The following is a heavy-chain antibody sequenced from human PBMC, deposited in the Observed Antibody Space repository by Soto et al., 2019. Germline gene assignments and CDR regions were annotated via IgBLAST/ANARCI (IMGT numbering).Heavy chain of an antibody. CDR1: GFNFNIYG. CDR3: VRDGDFSTGFGKDY. D-gene: IGHD2-2*01. Sequence: QVQLVESGGGVVQPGRSLRLSCAASGFNFNIYGMHWVRQAPGKGLEWVAFIWFNGINKYYAESVKGRFAISRDNSEKSLFLQMDSLRVDDTGVYYCVRDGDFSTGFGKDYWGQGTLVTVSS. V-gene: IGHV3-33*01. CDR2: IWFNGINK. J-gene: IGHJ4*02.